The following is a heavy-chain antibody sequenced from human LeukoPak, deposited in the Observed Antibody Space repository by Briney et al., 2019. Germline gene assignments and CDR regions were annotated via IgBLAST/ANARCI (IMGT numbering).Heavy chain of an antibody. D-gene: IGHD3-9*01. CDR3: ARGGLRYFDWSKDYYYYYYGMDV. J-gene: IGHJ6*04. CDR2: IIPIFGTA. CDR1: GGTLSSYA. Sequence: GSSVKLSCKASGGTLSSYAISCVRQAPGHGLEWMGGIIPIFGTANYAKKFQGRVTVTADKSTSTTYMELSSLRSEDTAVYYCARGGLRYFDWSKDYYYYYYGMDVWGKGTTVTVSS. V-gene: IGHV1-69*06.